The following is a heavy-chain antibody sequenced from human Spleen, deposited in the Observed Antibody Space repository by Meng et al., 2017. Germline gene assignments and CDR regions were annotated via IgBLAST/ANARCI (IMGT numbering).Heavy chain of an antibody. CDR2: ISYDGRNK. CDR3: AGVHWFGEGQYYYGMDV. J-gene: IGHJ6*02. Sequence: GGSLRLSCAASGFTFSLYPVHWVRQAPGKGLEWAAVISYDGRNKYYADSVTGRFTVSRDNSKNTLYLQMKNLRPEDTAVYYCAGVHWFGEGQYYYGMDVWGQGTTVTVSS. CDR1: GFTFSLYP. V-gene: IGHV3-30*01. D-gene: IGHD3-10*01.